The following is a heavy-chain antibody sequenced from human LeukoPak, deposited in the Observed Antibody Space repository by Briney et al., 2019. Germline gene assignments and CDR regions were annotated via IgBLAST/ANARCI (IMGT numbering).Heavy chain of an antibody. CDR2: ISYDGSYK. V-gene: IGHV3-30*18. J-gene: IGHJ4*02. CDR3: AKVGDYGDYALDY. Sequence: GGSLRLSCAASGFTFSSYGMHWVRQAPGKGLEWVAVISYDGSYKYYADSVKGRFTISRDNSKNTLYLQMNSLRAEDTAVYYCAKVGDYGDYALDYWGQGTLVTVSP. D-gene: IGHD4-17*01. CDR1: GFTFSSYG.